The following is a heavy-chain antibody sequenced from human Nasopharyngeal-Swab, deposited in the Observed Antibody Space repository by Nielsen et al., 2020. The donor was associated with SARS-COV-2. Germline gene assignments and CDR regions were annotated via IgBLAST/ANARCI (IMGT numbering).Heavy chain of an antibody. D-gene: IGHD2/OR15-2a*01. CDR3: AKDLRGPYFF. Sequence: GESLKISCAASGFSFSTYGMHWVRQSPVKGLEWLTNIWYDGSNKYYADSVKGRFTVSRDNSKNTLSLQMNGLGAEDTAVYYCAKDLRGPYFFWGQGTLVTVSS. J-gene: IGHJ4*02. V-gene: IGHV3-33*06. CDR2: IWYDGSNK. CDR1: GFSFSTYG.